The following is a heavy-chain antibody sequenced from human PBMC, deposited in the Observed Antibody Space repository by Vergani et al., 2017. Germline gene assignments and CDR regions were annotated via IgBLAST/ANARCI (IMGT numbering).Heavy chain of an antibody. CDR3: ARDMSSSKNYYYMDV. CDR2: IYYSGST. J-gene: IGHJ6*03. CDR1: GGSISSYY. D-gene: IGHD2-2*01. Sequence: QVQLQESGPGLVKPSETLSLTCAVSGGSISSYYWSWIRQPPGKGLEWIGYIYYSGSTNSNPSLKSRVTISVDTSKNQFSLKLSSVTAADTAVYYCARDMSSSKNYYYMDVWGKGTTVTVSS. V-gene: IGHV4-59*01.